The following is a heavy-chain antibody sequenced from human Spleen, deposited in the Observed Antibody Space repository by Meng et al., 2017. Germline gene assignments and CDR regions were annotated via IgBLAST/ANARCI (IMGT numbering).Heavy chain of an antibody. D-gene: IGHD3-16*02. Sequence: SVKVSCKASGFTFTSSAVQWVRQARGQRLEWIGWIVVGSGNTNYAQKFQGRVKISADKSTNTAYMDLSSLRSEDTAVYYCSMGGSYRDAFDIWGQGTMVTVSS. CDR1: GFTFTSSA. CDR3: SMGGSYRDAFDI. V-gene: IGHV1-58*01. J-gene: IGHJ3*02. CDR2: IVVGSGNT.